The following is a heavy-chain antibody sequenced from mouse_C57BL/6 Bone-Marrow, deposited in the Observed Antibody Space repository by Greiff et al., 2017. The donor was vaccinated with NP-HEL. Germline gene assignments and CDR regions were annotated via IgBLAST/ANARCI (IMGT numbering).Heavy chain of an antibody. CDR2: ISYDGSN. J-gene: IGHJ4*01. D-gene: IGHD1-1*01. Sequence: EVQLQESGPGLVKPSQSLSLTCSVTGYSITSGYYWNWIRQFPGNKLEWMGYISYDGSNNYNPSLKNRISITRDTSKNQFFLKLNSVTTEDTATYYCARPYGSSYGGAMDYWGQGTSVTVSS. CDR3: ARPYGSSYGGAMDY. CDR1: GYSITSGYY. V-gene: IGHV3-6*01.